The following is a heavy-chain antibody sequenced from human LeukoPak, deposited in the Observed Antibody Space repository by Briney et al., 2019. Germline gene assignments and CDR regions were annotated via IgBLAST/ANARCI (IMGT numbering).Heavy chain of an antibody. V-gene: IGHV1-69*02. Sequence: ASVKVSCKASGGTFSSYTISWVRQAPGQGLEWMGRIIPILGIANYAQKFQGRVTITADESTSTAYMELSSLRSEDTAVYYCAAEGDIVVVPAAISRYNWFDPWGQGTLVTVSS. D-gene: IGHD2-2*02. CDR2: IIPILGIA. CDR3: AAEGDIVVVPAAISRYNWFDP. CDR1: GGTFSSYT. J-gene: IGHJ5*02.